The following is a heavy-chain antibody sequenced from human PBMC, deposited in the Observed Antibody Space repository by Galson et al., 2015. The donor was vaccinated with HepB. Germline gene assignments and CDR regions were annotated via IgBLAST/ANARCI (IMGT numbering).Heavy chain of an antibody. J-gene: IGHJ4*02. D-gene: IGHD2-15*01. CDR1: GFTFSSYG. CDR2: ISYDGSNK. CDR3: AKKDCSGGSCYLGY. V-gene: IGHV3-30*18. Sequence: SLRLSCAASGFTFSSYGMHWVRQAPGKGLEWVAVISYDGSNKYYADSVKGRFTISRDNSKNTLYLQMNSLRAEDTAVYYCAKKDCSGGSCYLGYWGQGTLVTVSS.